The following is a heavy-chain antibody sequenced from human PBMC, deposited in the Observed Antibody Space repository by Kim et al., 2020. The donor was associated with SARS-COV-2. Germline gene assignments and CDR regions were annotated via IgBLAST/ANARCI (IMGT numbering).Heavy chain of an antibody. V-gene: IGHV7-4-1*02. D-gene: IGHD2-15*01. Sequence: PTYAQGVTGRFVFSVDTAVSTANLQIRSLKAEDTAVYYCARRLGRGAFDIWGQGTMVTVSS. CDR3: ARRLGRGAFDI. J-gene: IGHJ3*02. CDR2: P.